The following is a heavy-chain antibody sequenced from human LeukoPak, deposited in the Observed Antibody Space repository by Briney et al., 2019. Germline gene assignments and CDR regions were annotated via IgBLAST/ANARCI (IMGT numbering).Heavy chain of an antibody. Sequence: SETLSLTCTASGGSISSYYWSWIRQPPGKGLEWIGYIYYSRSTNYNPSLKSRVTISVDTSKNQFSLKLSSVTAADTAVYYCARDGSYSSSWYFNGLDYWGQGTLVTVSS. J-gene: IGHJ4*02. D-gene: IGHD6-13*01. CDR1: GGSISSYY. CDR3: ARDGSYSSSWYFNGLDY. V-gene: IGHV4-59*01. CDR2: IYYSRST.